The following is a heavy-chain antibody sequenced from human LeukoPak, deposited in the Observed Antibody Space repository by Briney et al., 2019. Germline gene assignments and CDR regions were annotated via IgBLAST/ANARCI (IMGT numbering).Heavy chain of an antibody. V-gene: IGHV1-2*02. D-gene: IGHD6-6*01. CDR2: INSNSGGT. CDR3: ARTSIAARRADFDY. J-gene: IGHJ4*02. Sequence: ASVKVSCKTSGYTFTDYYIHWMRQAPGQGLEWMGWINSNSGGTSYAQKFQGRDTLTRDTPTRTAFMELNRLTSDDTAVYYCARTSIAARRADFDYWGQGTVVTVSS. CDR1: GYTFTDYY.